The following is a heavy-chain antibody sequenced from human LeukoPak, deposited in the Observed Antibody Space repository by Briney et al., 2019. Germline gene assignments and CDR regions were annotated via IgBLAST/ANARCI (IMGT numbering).Heavy chain of an antibody. CDR2: VSNNGGGT. V-gene: IGHV3-64D*06. CDR3: VKDARDYYGSGSYSDC. D-gene: IGHD3-10*01. J-gene: IGHJ4*02. CDR1: GFTFSSYA. Sequence: SGGSLRLSCSASGFTFSSYAMHWVRQAPGKRLEYVSAVSNNGGGTYYADSVKGRFTISRDNSVNTLYLQMSSLRAEDTAVYYCVKDARDYYGSGSYSDCWGQGTLVTVSS.